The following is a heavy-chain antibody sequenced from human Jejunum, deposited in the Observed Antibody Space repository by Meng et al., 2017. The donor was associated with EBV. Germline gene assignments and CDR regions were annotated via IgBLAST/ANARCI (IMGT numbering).Heavy chain of an antibody. CDR3: ARVSSTTQYGDNRDSDY. J-gene: IGHJ4*02. CDR2: ISGSSGRT. D-gene: IGHD4/OR15-4a*01. Sequence: QAHLDQSAAAVKQPGASVKVPCSALGYTLFSDGISWVRQAPGQVLEWVGWISGSSGRTSDAQKFQGRVTVTADTSTNTAYMELRSLRSDDTALYYCARVSSTTQYGDNRDSDYWGQGTLVTVCS. V-gene: IGHV1-18*01. CDR1: GYTLFSDG.